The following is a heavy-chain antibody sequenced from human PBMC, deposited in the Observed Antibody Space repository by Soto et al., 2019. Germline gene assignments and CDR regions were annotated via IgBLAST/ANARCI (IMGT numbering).Heavy chain of an antibody. V-gene: IGHV1-3*01. CDR3: ASEDTAMVKSLHY. J-gene: IGHJ4*02. CDR1: GYTFTSYA. D-gene: IGHD5-18*01. Sequence: ASVKVSCKASGYTFTSYAMHWVRQAPGQRLEWMGWINAGNGNTKYSQKFQGRVTITRDTSASTAYMELSSLRSEDTAAYYCASEDTAMVKSLHYWGQGTLVTVSS. CDR2: INAGNGNT.